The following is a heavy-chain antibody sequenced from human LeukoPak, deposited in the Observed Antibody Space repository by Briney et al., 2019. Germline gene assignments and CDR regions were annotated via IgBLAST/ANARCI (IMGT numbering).Heavy chain of an antibody. V-gene: IGHV7-4-1*02. Sequence: ASVKVSCKASGYTFTSYAMNWVRQAPGQGLEWMGWINTNTGNPTYAQDFTGRFVFSLDTSVSTAYLQLSSLKAEDTAVYYFARDNDWRDPPHFDYWGQGTLVTVSA. CDR3: ARDNDWRDPPHFDY. CDR2: INTNTGNP. CDR1: GYTFTSYA. D-gene: IGHD2-21*01. J-gene: IGHJ4*02.